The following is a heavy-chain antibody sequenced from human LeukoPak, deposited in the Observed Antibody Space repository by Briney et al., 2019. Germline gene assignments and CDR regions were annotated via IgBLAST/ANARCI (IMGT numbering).Heavy chain of an antibody. Sequence: GRSLRLSCVASGFTFSNYAMHCVRQAPRKGLECVAVIWEDGRITYYVDSVKGRFSVSRDNSKHTLFLQMNALRAEDTAMYYCARDVSASGDPLDDWGQGTPVTVSS. D-gene: IGHD1-26*01. J-gene: IGHJ4*02. V-gene: IGHV3-33*01. CDR3: ARDVSASGDPLDD. CDR2: IWEDGRIT. CDR1: GFTFSNYA.